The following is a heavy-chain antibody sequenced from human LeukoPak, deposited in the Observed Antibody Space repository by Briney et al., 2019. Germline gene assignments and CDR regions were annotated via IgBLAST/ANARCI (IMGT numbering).Heavy chain of an antibody. CDR2: IKDSASEK. CDR1: GFTFDYHW. CDR3: ARVDKKFEASRYRSFDL. D-gene: IGHD3-16*02. Sequence: GESLRLSCTASGFTFDYHWMSWVRQGPGKGLEWVANIKDSASEKWYVYSMRRRFTISRDNAKNSLYLQMNALTDDETVVYYCARVDKKFEASRYRSFDLWGQGILVTVSS. V-gene: IGHV3-7*01. J-gene: IGHJ4*02.